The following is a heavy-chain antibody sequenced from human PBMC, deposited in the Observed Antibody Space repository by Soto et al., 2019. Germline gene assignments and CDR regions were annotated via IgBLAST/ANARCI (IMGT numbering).Heavy chain of an antibody. CDR1: GFAFSTFA. V-gene: IGHV3-23*01. J-gene: IGHJ4*02. D-gene: IGHD3-22*01. Sequence: GGSLRLSCAASGFAFSTFAMTWVRQAPGKGLEWVAAISVGGNNAYYADSVKGRFTISRDNSQNSVFLQMSSLRADDTAVYYCARDQLRPGILYSLGVLLPEYGLWGQGTLVTVSS. CDR2: ISVGGNNA. CDR3: ARDQLRPGILYSLGVLLPEYGL.